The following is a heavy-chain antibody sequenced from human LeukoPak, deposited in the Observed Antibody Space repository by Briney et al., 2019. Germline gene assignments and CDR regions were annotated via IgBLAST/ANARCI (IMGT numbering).Heavy chain of an antibody. D-gene: IGHD4-17*01. Sequence: SETLSLTCAVYGGSFSGYYWSWIRQPPGKGLEGIGEINHSGATNYNPSLKSRVTISVDTSKHQFSLKLSSVTAADTAVYYCAASRRAYETTVTTWSSIYFDHWGQGTLVTVSS. CDR1: GGSFSGYY. CDR3: AASRRAYETTVTTWSSIYFDH. J-gene: IGHJ4*02. CDR2: INHSGAT. V-gene: IGHV4-34*01.